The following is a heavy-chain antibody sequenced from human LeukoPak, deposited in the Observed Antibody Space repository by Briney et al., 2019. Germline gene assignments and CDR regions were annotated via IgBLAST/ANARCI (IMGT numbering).Heavy chain of an antibody. CDR2: ISGVGST. Sequence: LSGGSLRLSCTASGFTVSSNYMSWVRQAPGKGLEWVSSISGVGSTSYADSVKGRFTISRDNSMHTLFLQMNSLRAEDTALYYCAKIKTPYTDSVRFPSDYWGQGTLVTVSS. J-gene: IGHJ4*02. V-gene: IGHV3-66*01. D-gene: IGHD3-16*01. CDR1: GFTVSSNY. CDR3: AKIKTPYTDSVRFPSDY.